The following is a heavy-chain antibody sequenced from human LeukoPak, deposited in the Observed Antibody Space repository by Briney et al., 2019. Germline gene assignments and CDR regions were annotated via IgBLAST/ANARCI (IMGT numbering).Heavy chain of an antibody. CDR2: IYHSGST. V-gene: IGHV4-38-2*01. CDR3: ARLSGAPIRHPIYHFDY. D-gene: IGHD2-2*02. Sequence: HPSETLSLTCAVSGYSISSGYYWGWIRQPPGKGLEWIGNIYHSGSTYKNPSLKSRVTISLDTSKNQFFLSLSSVTAADTAMYYCARLSGAPIRHPIYHFDYWGQGTLVTVSS. J-gene: IGHJ4*02. CDR1: GYSISSGYY.